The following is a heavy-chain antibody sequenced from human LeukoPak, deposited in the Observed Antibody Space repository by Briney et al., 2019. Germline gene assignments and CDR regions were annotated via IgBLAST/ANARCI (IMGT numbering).Heavy chain of an antibody. V-gene: IGHV3-9*01. Sequence: GGSLRLYCAASGFTFDDYAMHWVRQAPGKGLEWVSGISWNSGSIGYADSVRGRFTISRDNAKNSLYLQMNSLRAEDTAFYYCAKDRGFSSGLDNWGQGTLVTVSS. D-gene: IGHD6-19*01. CDR1: GFTFDDYA. J-gene: IGHJ4*02. CDR3: AKDRGFSSGLDN. CDR2: ISWNSGSI.